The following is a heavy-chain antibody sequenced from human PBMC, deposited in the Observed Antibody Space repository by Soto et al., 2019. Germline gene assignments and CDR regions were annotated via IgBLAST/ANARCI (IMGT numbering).Heavy chain of an antibody. V-gene: IGHV4-59*01. CDR3: ARELDAEYCSSTSCYRTNWFDP. CDR1: GGSFSGYY. J-gene: IGHJ5*02. D-gene: IGHD2-2*01. Sequence: PSETLSLTCAVYGGSFSGYYWSWIRQPPGKGLEWIGYIYYSGSTNYNPSLKSRVTISVDTSKNQFSLKLSSVTAADTAVYYCARELDAEYCSSTSCYRTNWFDPWGQGTLVTVSS. CDR2: IYYSGST.